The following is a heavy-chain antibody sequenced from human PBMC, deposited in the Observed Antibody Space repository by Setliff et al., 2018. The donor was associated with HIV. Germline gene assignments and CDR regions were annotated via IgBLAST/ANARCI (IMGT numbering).Heavy chain of an antibody. V-gene: IGHV4-61*08. D-gene: IGHD2-8*01. J-gene: IGHJ3*02. Sequence: SETLSLTCTVSGDSISSGGSPWTWIRQHPGKGLEWIGYIYYSGSTIYNPSLKSRLTITIDTSRNQFSLKLTSVTAADTAVYYCAKFYCPHGVCYGFDIWGQGTMVTVSS. CDR3: AKFYCPHGVCYGFDI. CDR1: GDSISSGGSP. CDR2: IYYSGST.